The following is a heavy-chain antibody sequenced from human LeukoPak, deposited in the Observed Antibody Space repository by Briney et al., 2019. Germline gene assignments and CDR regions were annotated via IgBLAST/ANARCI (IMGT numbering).Heavy chain of an antibody. V-gene: IGHV4-30-2*01. CDR2: IYHSGST. D-gene: IGHD2-15*01. CDR1: GGSISSGGYS. Sequence: PSETLSLTCAVSGGSISSGGYSWRWIRQPPGKGLEWIGYIYHSGSTYYNPSLKSRVTISVDRSKNQFSLKLSSVTAADTAVYYCARRRGGALDYWGQGTLVTVSS. CDR3: ARRRGGALDY. J-gene: IGHJ4*02.